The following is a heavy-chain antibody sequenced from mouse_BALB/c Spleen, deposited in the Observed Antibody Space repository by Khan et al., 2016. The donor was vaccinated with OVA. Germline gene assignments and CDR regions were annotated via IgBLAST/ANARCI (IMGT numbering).Heavy chain of an antibody. J-gene: IGHJ1*01. CDR3: TRRDYYAYYWFFDV. CDR2: FNPNNGGT. Sequence: VQLQQSGPELVKPGASVRISCKTSGYTFTEYTMHWVKQSHGKSLEWLGGFNPNNGGTSYNQKFKGKATLTVDTSSSTAYMELRSLTSEDSAVYYCTRRDYYAYYWFFDVWGAGTTVTVSS. D-gene: IGHD1-2*01. CDR1: GYTFTEYT. V-gene: IGHV1-18*01.